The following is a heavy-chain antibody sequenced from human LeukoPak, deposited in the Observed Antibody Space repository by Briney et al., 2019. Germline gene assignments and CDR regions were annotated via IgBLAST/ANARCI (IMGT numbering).Heavy chain of an antibody. Sequence: SETLSLTCTVSGGSISSSSYYWGWIRQPPGKGLEWLGSIYYSGSTYYNPSLKSRVTISVDTSKNQFSLKLSSVTAADTAVYYCARLYPYWYFDLWGRGTLVTVSS. CDR1: GGSISSSSYY. V-gene: IGHV4-39*01. CDR3: ARLYPYWYFDL. J-gene: IGHJ2*01. CDR2: IYYSGST.